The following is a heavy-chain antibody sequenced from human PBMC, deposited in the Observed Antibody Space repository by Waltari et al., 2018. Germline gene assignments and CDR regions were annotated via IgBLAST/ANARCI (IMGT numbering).Heavy chain of an antibody. CDR3: AKDVGFLEWFFDY. V-gene: IGHV3-23*03. D-gene: IGHD3-3*01. Sequence: EVQLLESGGGLVQPGGSLRLSCAASGFTFSSYAMSWVRQAPGKGLEWVSVIYSGGSTYYADSVKGGFTISRDNSKNTLYLQMNSLRAEDTAVYYCAKDVGFLEWFFDYWGQGTLVTVSS. CDR2: IYSGGST. CDR1: GFTFSSYA. J-gene: IGHJ4*02.